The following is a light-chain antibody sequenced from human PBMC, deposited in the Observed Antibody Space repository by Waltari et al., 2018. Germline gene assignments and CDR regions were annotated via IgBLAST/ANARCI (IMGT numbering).Light chain of an antibody. CDR1: QDISNY. CDR3: QQYGSSPVT. Sequence: DIQMTQSPSSLSASVGDRVTITCQASQDISNYLNWYQQKPGKAPKLLIYDASNLETGVPSRFSGSGSGTDFTFTISSLQPEDFAVYYCQQYGSSPVTFGGGTKVEIK. CDR2: DAS. J-gene: IGKJ4*01. V-gene: IGKV1-33*01.